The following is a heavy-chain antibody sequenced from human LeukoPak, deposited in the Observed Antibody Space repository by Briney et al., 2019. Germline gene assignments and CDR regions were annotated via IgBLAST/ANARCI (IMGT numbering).Heavy chain of an antibody. Sequence: KPSETLSLTCTVSGGSISSYYWSWIRQPPGKGLEWIGYIYSSGSTNYNPSLKSRVTISVDTSKNQFSLKLSSVTAADTAVYYCARAQYYDFWSGYYTESFFDYWGQGTLVTVSS. CDR2: IYSSGST. CDR3: ARAQYYDFWSGYYTESFFDY. CDR1: GGSISSYY. J-gene: IGHJ4*02. D-gene: IGHD3-3*01. V-gene: IGHV4-59*01.